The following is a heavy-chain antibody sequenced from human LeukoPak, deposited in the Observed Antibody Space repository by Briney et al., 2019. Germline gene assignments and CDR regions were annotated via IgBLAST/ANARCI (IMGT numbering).Heavy chain of an antibody. J-gene: IGHJ4*02. D-gene: IGHD4-17*01. Sequence: PGGSLRLSCAASGFTFSSYAMSWVRRAPGEGLEWVSTIFVTGGSTYYADSVKGGFTISRDTSKNTLYLQMNSLRAEDTAVYYCAKGLSSGDYGLHYWGQGTRVTVSS. CDR2: IFVTGGST. V-gene: IGHV3-23*01. CDR1: GFTFSSYA. CDR3: AKGLSSGDYGLHY.